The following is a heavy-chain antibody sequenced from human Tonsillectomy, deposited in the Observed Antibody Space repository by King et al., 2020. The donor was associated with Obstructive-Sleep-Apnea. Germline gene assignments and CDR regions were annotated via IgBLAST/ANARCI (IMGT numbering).Heavy chain of an antibody. V-gene: IGHV1-69*14. CDR2: IIPIRGTI. Sequence: QLVQSGAEVKKPGSSVKVSCKTSGGTFSNNAITWVRQAPGQGLEWMGGIIPIRGTIDYEQKFQGRVTITADKSTSTAYMELSSLTSEDTAVYYCARNAVHPNCHGMDISGQGTTVTVSS. CDR1: GGTFSNNA. D-gene: IGHD1-1*01. CDR3: ARNAVHPNCHGMDI. J-gene: IGHJ6*02.